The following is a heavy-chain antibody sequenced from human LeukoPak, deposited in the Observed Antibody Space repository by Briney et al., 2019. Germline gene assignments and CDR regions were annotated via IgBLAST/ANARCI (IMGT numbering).Heavy chain of an antibody. D-gene: IGHD3-10*01. V-gene: IGHV3-33*08. J-gene: IGHJ4*02. Sequence: GGSLRLSCAASGFTFSSYAMSWVRQAPGKGLEWVAVIWYDGSNKYYADSVKGRFTISRDNSKNTLYLQMNSLRAEDTAVYYCASSLWFGSFDYWGQGTLVTVSS. CDR2: IWYDGSNK. CDR1: GFTFSSYA. CDR3: ASSLWFGSFDY.